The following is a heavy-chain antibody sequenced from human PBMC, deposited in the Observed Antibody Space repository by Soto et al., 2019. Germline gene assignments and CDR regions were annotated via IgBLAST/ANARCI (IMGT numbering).Heavy chain of an antibody. CDR2: IYHSGST. Sequence: LSLTSGLSGGPNMNRGYPSSSRLPPPGKGRAAIGYIYHSGSTYYNPSLKSRVTIAVDRSKNQFSLKLTSVTAVDTAVYYCARREIQGPIDYWGQGTLVTVSS. V-gene: IGHV4-30-2*01. D-gene: IGHD1-26*01. CDR3: ARREIQGPIDY. J-gene: IGHJ4*02. CDR1: GGPNMNRGYP.